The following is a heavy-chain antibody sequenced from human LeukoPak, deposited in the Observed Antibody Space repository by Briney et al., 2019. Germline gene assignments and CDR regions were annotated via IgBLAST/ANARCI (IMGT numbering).Heavy chain of an antibody. J-gene: IGHJ4*02. CDR2: ISDTGNT. Sequence: GGSLRLSCAASGFTLSSYAVSWVRQAPGKGLEWVSAISDTGNTYNTDSVKGRFTISRDSSKNTLFPQMNRLRPEDADVCYCAKAPVTTCRGAFWCPFEYWGRGTLVTVSS. CDR1: GFTLSSYA. D-gene: IGHD2-15*01. CDR3: AKAPVTTCRGAFWCPFEY. V-gene: IGHV3-23*01.